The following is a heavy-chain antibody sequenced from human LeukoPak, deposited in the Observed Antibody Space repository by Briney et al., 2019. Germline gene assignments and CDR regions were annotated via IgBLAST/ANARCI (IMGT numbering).Heavy chain of an antibody. V-gene: IGHV3-30-3*01. D-gene: IGHD5-12*01. CDR2: ISYDGSNK. CDR3: AREMVSGYPTYYYYYGMDV. CDR1: GFTFSSYA. J-gene: IGHJ6*02. Sequence: GRSLRLSCAASGFTFSSYAMHWVRQAPGKGLEWVAVISYDGSNKYYADSVKGRFTISRDNSKNTVYLQMNSLRAEDTAVYYCAREMVSGYPTYYYYYGMDVWGQGTTVTVSS.